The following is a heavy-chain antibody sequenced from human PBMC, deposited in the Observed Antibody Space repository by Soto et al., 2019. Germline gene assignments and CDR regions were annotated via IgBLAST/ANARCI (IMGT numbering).Heavy chain of an antibody. D-gene: IGHD3-22*01. CDR2: ISGSGGST. CDR1: GFTFCIYA. Sequence: PGGSLRLSCSASGFTFCIYAMTWFRQAPGKGLEWVSGISGSGGSTYHADSVKGRFSISRDNSKNTLYLQMSSLRADDTGVYYCAKRPNYYDSRGYYVDQWGQGTLVTVSS. CDR3: AKRPNYYDSRGYYVDQ. J-gene: IGHJ4*02. V-gene: IGHV3-23*01.